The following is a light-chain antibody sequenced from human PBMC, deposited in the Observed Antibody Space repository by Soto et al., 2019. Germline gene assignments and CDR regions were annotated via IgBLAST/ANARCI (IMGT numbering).Light chain of an antibody. J-gene: IGLJ3*02. Sequence: QSVLTQPASVSGSPGQSITISCTGTSSDVGSYNLVSWYQQHPGKAPKLMIYAGSKRPAGVSNRVSGSKSGNTASLTISGRQAEDEDYYDCCSYAGSSTLVFGGGTKLAVL. CDR2: AGS. CDR1: SSDVGSYNL. V-gene: IGLV2-23*01. CDR3: CSYAGSSTLV.